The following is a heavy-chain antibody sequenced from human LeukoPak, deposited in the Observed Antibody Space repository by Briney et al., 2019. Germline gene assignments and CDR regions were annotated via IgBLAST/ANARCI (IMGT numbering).Heavy chain of an antibody. V-gene: IGHV4-61*02. D-gene: IGHD1-1*01. CDR3: ARARTTRAYNWFDP. CDR1: GGSISSGSYY. Sequence: SETLSLTCTVSGGSISSGSYYWSRIRQSAGKGLEWIGRIYTSGSTNYNPSLKSRVTISVDTSKNQFSLKLSSVTAADTAVYYCARARTTRAYNWFDPWGQGTLVTVSS. CDR2: IYTSGST. J-gene: IGHJ5*02.